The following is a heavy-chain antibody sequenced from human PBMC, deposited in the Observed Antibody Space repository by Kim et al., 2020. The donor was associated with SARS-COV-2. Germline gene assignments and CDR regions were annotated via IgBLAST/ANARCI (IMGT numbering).Heavy chain of an antibody. CDR1: GFTFSSYA. CDR3: ARPYGSGSYFYYYYGMDV. Sequence: GGSLRLSCAASGFTFSSYAMHWVRQAPGKGLEWVAVISYDGSNKYYADSVKGRFTISRDNSKNTLYLQMNSLRAEDTAVYYCARPYGSGSYFYYYYGMDVCGQGTTVTVSS. CDR2: ISYDGSNK. D-gene: IGHD3-10*01. J-gene: IGHJ6*02. V-gene: IGHV3-30*04.